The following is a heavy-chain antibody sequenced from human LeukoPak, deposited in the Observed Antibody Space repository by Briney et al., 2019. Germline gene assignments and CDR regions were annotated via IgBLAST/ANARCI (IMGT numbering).Heavy chain of an antibody. J-gene: IGHJ2*01. V-gene: IGHV5-51*01. Sequence: NHGESLKICCEAYGYSFTTYWIGWVRQIPGKVLEWMGIIYPGDSDTRYSPSFQGQVTISADKSISTAYLQWSSLKASDTAMYYCASGRDGYNLWYFDLWGRGTLVTVSS. D-gene: IGHD5-24*01. CDR2: IYPGDSDT. CDR1: GYSFTTYW. CDR3: ASGRDGYNLWYFDL.